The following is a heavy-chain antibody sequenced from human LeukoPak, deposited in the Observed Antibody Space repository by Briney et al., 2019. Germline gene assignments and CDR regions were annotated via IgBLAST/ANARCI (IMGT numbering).Heavy chain of an antibody. CDR2: INPNSGGT. CDR3: ARDAPYSSSWHYYYYMDV. J-gene: IGHJ6*03. Sequence: ASVKVSCKASGYTFTNYYIHWVRQAPGQGLEWMGWINPNSGGTNYAQKFQGRVTMTRDTSISTAYMELSRLRSDDTAVHYCARDAPYSSSWHYYYYMDVWGKGTTVTVSS. CDR1: GYTFTNYY. D-gene: IGHD6-13*01. V-gene: IGHV1-2*02.